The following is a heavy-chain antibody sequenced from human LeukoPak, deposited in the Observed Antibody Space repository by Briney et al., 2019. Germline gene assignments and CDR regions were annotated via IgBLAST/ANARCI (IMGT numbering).Heavy chain of an antibody. D-gene: IGHD2-15*01. V-gene: IGHV1-24*01. CDR2: FDPEDGET. CDR3: ATELIISADSNY. Sequence: ASVKVSCKVSGYTLTELSMHWVRQAPGKGREWMGGFDPEDGETIYAQKFQGRDTMTEDTSTDTAYMELSSLRSEDTAVYYCATELIISADSNYWGQGTLVTVSS. CDR1: GYTLTELS. J-gene: IGHJ4*02.